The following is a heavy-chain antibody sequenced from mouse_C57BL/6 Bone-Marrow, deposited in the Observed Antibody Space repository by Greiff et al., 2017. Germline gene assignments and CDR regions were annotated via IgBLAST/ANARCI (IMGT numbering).Heavy chain of an antibody. J-gene: IGHJ4*01. CDR2: IYPRSGNT. Sequence: VQLQQSGAELARPGASVTLSCKASGYTFTSYGISWVKQRTGQGLEWIGEIYPRSGNTYYNEKFKGKATLTADKSSSTAYMELRSLTSEDSAVYFWAWGTVVATWDYAMDYWGQGTSVTVSS. V-gene: IGHV1-81*01. D-gene: IGHD1-1*01. CDR3: AWGTVVATWDYAMDY. CDR1: GYTFTSYG.